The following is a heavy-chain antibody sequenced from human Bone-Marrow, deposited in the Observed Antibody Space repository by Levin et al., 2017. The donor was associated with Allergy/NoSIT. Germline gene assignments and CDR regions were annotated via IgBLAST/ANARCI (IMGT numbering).Heavy chain of an antibody. J-gene: IGHJ4*02. CDR3: AKGPLDLCLALDY. Sequence: GGSLRLSCAASGFTFSSYGMHWVRQAPGKGLEWVAVISYDVSKTYYADSVRGRFTISRDNLKNTLYLQMNGLRAADTAVFDCAKGPLDLCLALDYWGQGNLVTVSS. V-gene: IGHV3-30*18. D-gene: IGHD3-10*02. CDR1: GFTFSSYG. CDR2: ISYDVSKT.